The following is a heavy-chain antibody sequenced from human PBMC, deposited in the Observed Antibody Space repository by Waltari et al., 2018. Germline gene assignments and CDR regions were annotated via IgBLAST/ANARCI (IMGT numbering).Heavy chain of an antibody. D-gene: IGHD3-10*01. CDR1: GFTFSSYA. V-gene: IGHV3-23*04. CDR2: ISGSGGST. CDR3: AKGWFRELSAFDI. J-gene: IGHJ3*02. Sequence: VQLVQSGAEVKKPGSSVKVSCKASGFTFSSYAMSWVRQAPGKGLEWVSAISGSGGSTYYADSVKGRFTISRDNSKNTLYLQMNSLRAEDTAVYYCAKGWFRELSAFDIWGQGTMVTVSS.